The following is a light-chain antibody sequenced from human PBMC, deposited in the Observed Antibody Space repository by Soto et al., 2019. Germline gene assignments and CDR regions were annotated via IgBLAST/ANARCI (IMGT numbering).Light chain of an antibody. CDR2: DAS. CDR1: QSISRS. CDR3: HQYNSWPPGT. J-gene: IGKJ2*01. V-gene: IGKV3-15*01. Sequence: EIVLNQSPAILSVSPGERATLSCRASQSISRSLAWYQQKPGQAPRLLISDASTRATGIPARFSGSGSGTEFTLTISSLQSEDFALYYCHQYNSWPPGTFGQGTKVDI.